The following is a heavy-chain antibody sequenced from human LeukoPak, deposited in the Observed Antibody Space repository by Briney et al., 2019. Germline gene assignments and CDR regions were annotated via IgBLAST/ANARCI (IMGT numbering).Heavy chain of an antibody. CDR1: GGSISIYY. D-gene: IGHD5-24*01. CDR2: IYYSGST. Sequence: TSETLSLTCTACGGSISIYYWSWVRQPPGKGLERIWYIYYSGSTTYNPSLKSRVTISVDTSKNQFSLKLSSVTAADTAVYCCTRDWGRDGYNNFDSWGQGTLVTVSS. CDR3: TRDWGRDGYNNFDS. J-gene: IGHJ4*02. V-gene: IGHV4-59*01.